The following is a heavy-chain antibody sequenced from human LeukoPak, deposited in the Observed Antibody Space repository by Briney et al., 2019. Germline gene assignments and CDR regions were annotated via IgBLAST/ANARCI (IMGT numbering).Heavy chain of an antibody. Sequence: GGSLRLSCAASGFTFSSYGMHWVRQAPGKGLEWVAVISYDGSNEYYADSVKGRFTISRDNSKNTLYLQMDSLRAEDTAVYYCAKEGYYGSGSFPDYWGQGTLVTVSS. CDR1: GFTFSSYG. CDR2: ISYDGSNE. D-gene: IGHD3-10*01. CDR3: AKEGYYGSGSFPDY. V-gene: IGHV3-30*18. J-gene: IGHJ4*02.